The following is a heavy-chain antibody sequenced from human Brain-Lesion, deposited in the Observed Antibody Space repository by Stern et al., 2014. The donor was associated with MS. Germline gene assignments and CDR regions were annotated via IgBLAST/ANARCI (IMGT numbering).Heavy chain of an antibody. CDR1: GYTFSSYD. CDR3: ARAVRNQLLSEY. J-gene: IGHJ4*02. Sequence: QLVQSRAEVKKPGASVKVSCKASGYTFSSYDITWVRQASGHGLEWMGWINPYSGNTGYAQKFKGRVSMTSDPSISTVYMELTSLTSDDTAVYFCARAVRNQLLSEYWGQGTLVTVSS. V-gene: IGHV1-8*01. D-gene: IGHD2-2*01. CDR2: INPYSGNT.